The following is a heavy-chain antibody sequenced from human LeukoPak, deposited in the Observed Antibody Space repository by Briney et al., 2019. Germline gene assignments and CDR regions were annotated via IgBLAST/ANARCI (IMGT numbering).Heavy chain of an antibody. Sequence: GRSLRLSCAASGFTVSSYSMNWVRQAPGKGLEWVSYISSSISTIYYADSVKGRFTISRDNAKNSLYLQMNSLRDEDTAVYYCARDRYFDSSGYYLPYFQHWGQGTLVTVSS. V-gene: IGHV3-48*02. CDR2: ISSSISTI. D-gene: IGHD3-22*01. CDR1: GFTVSSYS. J-gene: IGHJ1*01. CDR3: ARDRYFDSSGYYLPYFQH.